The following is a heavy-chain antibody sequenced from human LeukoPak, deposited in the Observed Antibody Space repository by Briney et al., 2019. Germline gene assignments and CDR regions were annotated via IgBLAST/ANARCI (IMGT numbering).Heavy chain of an antibody. CDR2: ISSSSNYI. CDR3: ARGGGLDV. D-gene: IGHD3-16*01. CDR1: GFTFNSYS. V-gene: IGHV3-21*04. J-gene: IGHJ6*02. Sequence: MTGGSLRLSCAASGFTFNSYSMNWVRQAPGKGLEWVSSISSSSNYIYYADSVKGRFTISRDNTKSSLYLQMSNLRAEDTAVYFCARGGGLDVWGQGATVTVSS.